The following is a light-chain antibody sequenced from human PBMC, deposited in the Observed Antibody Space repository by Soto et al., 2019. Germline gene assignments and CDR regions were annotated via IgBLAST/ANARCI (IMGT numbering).Light chain of an antibody. Sequence: QSVLTQPASVSGSPGQSITISCTGSSGDIGDYKYVSWYKQHPGKAPKLMIYDVSNRPSGVSNRFSGSKSGNTASLTISGLQAEDEADYCSSYTSTNFVIFGGGTKLTVL. V-gene: IGLV2-14*01. CDR2: DVS. CDR1: SGDIGDYKY. CDR3: SSYTSTNFVI. J-gene: IGLJ2*01.